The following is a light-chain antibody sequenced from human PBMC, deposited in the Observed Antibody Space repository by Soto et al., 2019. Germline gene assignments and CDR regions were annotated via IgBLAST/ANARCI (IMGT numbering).Light chain of an antibody. J-gene: IGKJ3*01. V-gene: IGKV3-20*01. CDR1: QSVSNY. CDR3: QEYLNLPFA. Sequence: EIVLTQTPGTLSLSPGERATLSCRASQSVSNYVGWYQQKPGQPPRLLIYGASSRATGIPDRFSGSGSGTDFILTITTLEPEEFAVYYCQEYLNLPFAFGTGTRVDIK. CDR2: GAS.